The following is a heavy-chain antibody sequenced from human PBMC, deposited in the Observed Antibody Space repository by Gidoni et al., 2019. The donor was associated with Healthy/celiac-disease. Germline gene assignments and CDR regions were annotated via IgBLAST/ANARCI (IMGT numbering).Heavy chain of an antibody. CDR2: IRYDGSNK. CDR1: GFTFSSYG. J-gene: IGHJ4*02. V-gene: IGHV3-30*02. D-gene: IGHD1-26*01. Sequence: QVQLVESGGGVVQPGGSLRLSCAASGFTFSSYGMHWVRQAPGKGLEWVAFIRYDGSNKYYADSVKGRFTISRDNSKNTLYLQMNSLRAEDTAVYYCAKDRGGSYNYFDYWGQGTLVTVSS. CDR3: AKDRGGSYNYFDY.